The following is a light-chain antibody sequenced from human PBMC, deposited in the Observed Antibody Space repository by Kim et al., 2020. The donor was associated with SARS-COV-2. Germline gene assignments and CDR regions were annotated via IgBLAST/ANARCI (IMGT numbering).Light chain of an antibody. J-gene: IGKJ4*01. CDR2: AAS. V-gene: IGKV1-8*01. CDR1: QSISNY. CDR3: QQYYTYPLS. Sequence: TSTGYRVTIPCRASQSISNYLAWYQQKPGRAPKLLIYAASTLQPGVPSRFSGSKSGTDFTLTISYLQSEDFATYYCQQYYTYPLSFGGGTKVDIK.